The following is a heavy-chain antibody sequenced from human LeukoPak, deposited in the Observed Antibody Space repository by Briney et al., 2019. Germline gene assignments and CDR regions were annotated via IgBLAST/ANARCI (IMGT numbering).Heavy chain of an antibody. CDR1: GFTFSDSW. Sequence: GGSLRLSCSASGFTFSDSWITWVRQAPGKGLEWVGRIKSKIDGATTDYGAPVKGRFSISRDDSKKTMYLQMTSLKTEDTAVYYCSPDLETGFVSEAAFDSWGQGNLVIVSS. D-gene: IGHD1-1*01. J-gene: IGHJ4*02. CDR2: IKSKIDGATT. V-gene: IGHV3-15*01. CDR3: SPDLETGFVSEAAFDS.